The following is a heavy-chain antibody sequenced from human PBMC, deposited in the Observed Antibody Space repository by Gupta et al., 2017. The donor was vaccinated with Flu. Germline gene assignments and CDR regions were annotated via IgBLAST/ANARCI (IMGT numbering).Heavy chain of an antibody. CDR1: GYTFASYD. J-gene: IGHJ4*02. CDR3: ARAVRTSGSNYFPAY. Sequence: QVQLVQSGAEVKKPGASVKVSCKASGYTFASYDVNWVRQATGQGLEWMGWMNPNSGNTGYAQKFQGRVTMTRNTSISTAYMELSSLRSEDTAVYYCARAVRTSGSNYFPAYWGQGTLVTVSS. V-gene: IGHV1-8*01. D-gene: IGHD1-26*01. CDR2: MNPNSGNT.